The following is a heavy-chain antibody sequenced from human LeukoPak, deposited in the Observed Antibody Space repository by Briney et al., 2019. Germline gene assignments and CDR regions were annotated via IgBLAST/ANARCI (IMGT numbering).Heavy chain of an antibody. CDR2: INPNSGGT. Sequence: ASVKVSCKASGYTFTGYYMHWVRQAPGQGLEWMGWINPNSGGTNCAQKFQGRVTMTGDTSISTAYMELSRLRSDDTAVYYCARVYDYDFWSGYRHDFDYWGQGTLVTVSS. J-gene: IGHJ4*02. CDR3: ARVYDYDFWSGYRHDFDY. D-gene: IGHD3-3*01. V-gene: IGHV1-2*02. CDR1: GYTFTGYY.